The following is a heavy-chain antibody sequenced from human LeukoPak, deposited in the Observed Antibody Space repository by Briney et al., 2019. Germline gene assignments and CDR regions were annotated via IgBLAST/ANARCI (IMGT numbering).Heavy chain of an antibody. CDR1: GFTFSSYW. CDR2: IKQDGSEK. CDR3: ARESGKDYYDFWSGYYKQVSFDP. J-gene: IGHJ5*02. D-gene: IGHD3-3*01. V-gene: IGHV3-7*01. Sequence: GRSLRLSCAASGFTFSSYWMSWVRQAPGKGLEWVANIKQDGSEKYYVDSVKGRFTISRDNAKNSLYLQMNSLRAEDTAVYYCARESGKDYYDFWSGYYKQVSFDPWGQGTLVTVSS.